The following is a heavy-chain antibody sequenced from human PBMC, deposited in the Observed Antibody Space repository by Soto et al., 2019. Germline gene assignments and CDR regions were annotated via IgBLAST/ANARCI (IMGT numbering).Heavy chain of an antibody. D-gene: IGHD2-2*01. J-gene: IGHJ1*01. CDR1: GFTFSSYA. CDR3: ARGDCSSTSCYPEYFQH. CDR2: ISYDGSNK. V-gene: IGHV3-30-3*01. Sequence: LRLSCAASGFTFSSYAMHWVHQAPGKGLEWVAVISYDGSNKYYADSVKGRFTISRDNSKNTLYLQMNSLRAEDTAVYYCARGDCSSTSCYPEYFQHWGQGTLVTVSS.